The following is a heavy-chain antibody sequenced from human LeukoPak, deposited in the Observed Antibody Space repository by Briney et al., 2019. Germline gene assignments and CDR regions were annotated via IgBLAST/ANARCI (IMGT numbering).Heavy chain of an antibody. CDR2: ISSSSSYT. D-gene: IGHD6-6*01. J-gene: IGHJ4*02. CDR3: ARNRNYRSIDEKVDYFDY. V-gene: IGHV3-11*03. Sequence: GGSLRLSCAASGFTFSDYYMSWIRQAPGKGREWVSYISSSSSYTNNEDFVKGRFTISRDNAKNSLYLQMNSLRAEDTAVYYCARNRNYRSIDEKVDYFDYWGQGTLVTVSS. CDR1: GFTFSDYY.